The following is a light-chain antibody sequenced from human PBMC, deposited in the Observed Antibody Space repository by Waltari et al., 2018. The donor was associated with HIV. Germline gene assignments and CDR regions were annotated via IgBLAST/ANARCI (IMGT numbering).Light chain of an antibody. Sequence: SALTPPRSVSGSPGQSVTISCTGTSRGVGGYDFVSWYHQQPGKAPKVIIYDVTKRPSGVPVRFSGSKSGNTASLTISGLQSDDEADYYCSSYTGDYTIVFGGGTKLTVL. J-gene: IGLJ3*02. CDR2: DVT. V-gene: IGLV2-11*01. CDR1: SRGVGGYDF. CDR3: SSYTGDYTIV.